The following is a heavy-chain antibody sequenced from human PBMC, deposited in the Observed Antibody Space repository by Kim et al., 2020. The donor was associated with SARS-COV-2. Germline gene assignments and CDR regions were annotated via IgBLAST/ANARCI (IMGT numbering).Heavy chain of an antibody. D-gene: IGHD3-3*01. CDR3: ARRRSLCKEVTIFGVVTTYYFYRGV. Sequence: ASVKVSCKASGYTFTSYDINWVRQATGQGLEWMGWMNPNSGNTGYAQKFQGRVTMTRNTSISTAYMELSSLRSEDTTVYYCARRRSLCKEVTIFGVVTTYYFYRGVWGKGTTVTVSS. V-gene: IGHV1-8*01. CDR1: GYTFTSYD. CDR2: MNPNSGNT. J-gene: IGHJ6*03.